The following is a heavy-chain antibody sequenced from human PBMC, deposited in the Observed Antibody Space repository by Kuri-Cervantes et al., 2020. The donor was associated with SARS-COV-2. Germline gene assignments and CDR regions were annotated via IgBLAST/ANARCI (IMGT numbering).Heavy chain of an antibody. Sequence: GESLKISCATSGFRFTRVAMMWVRQAPGKGLEWVSTISGNGVATYYADSVKGRFTISADKGKNTLYLQMTSLRPDDTAIYYCSKLTSWWYYFDDWAQGTLVTVSS. CDR2: ISGNGVAT. D-gene: IGHD2-15*01. CDR3: SKLTSWWYYFDD. CDR1: GFRFTRVA. V-gene: IGHV3-23*01. J-gene: IGHJ4*02.